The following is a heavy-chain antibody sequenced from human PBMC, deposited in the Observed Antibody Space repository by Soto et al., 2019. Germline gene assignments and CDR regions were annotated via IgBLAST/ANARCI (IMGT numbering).Heavy chain of an antibody. Sequence: SETLSLTCSVSGGSISSYYWSWIRQPPGKGLEWIGYIYYSGSTNYNPSLKSRVTISVDTSKNQFSLKLSSVTAADTAVYYCARDTHYYGMDVWGQGTTVTVSS. J-gene: IGHJ6*02. V-gene: IGHV4-59*01. CDR3: ARDTHYYGMDV. CDR2: IYYSGST. CDR1: GGSISSYY.